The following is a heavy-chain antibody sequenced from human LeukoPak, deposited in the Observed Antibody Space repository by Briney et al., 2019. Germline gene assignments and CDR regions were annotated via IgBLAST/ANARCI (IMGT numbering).Heavy chain of an antibody. Sequence: ASVKVSCKASGYTFTSYAMNWVRQAPGQGFEWMGWINTNTGNPTYAQGFTGRFVFSLDTSVSTAYLQISSLKAEDTAVYYCARARGYYDYVWGSYRFQDFDYWGQGTLVTVSS. CDR1: GYTFTSYA. V-gene: IGHV7-4-1*02. D-gene: IGHD3-16*02. J-gene: IGHJ4*02. CDR2: INTNTGNP. CDR3: ARARGYYDYVWGSYRFQDFDY.